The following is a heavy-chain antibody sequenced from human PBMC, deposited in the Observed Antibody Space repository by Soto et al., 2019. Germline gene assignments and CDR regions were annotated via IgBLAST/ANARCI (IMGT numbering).Heavy chain of an antibody. J-gene: IGHJ6*02. CDR3: ARGLVPPAVSLTKEFRYSKDV. Sequence: GGSLRLSCAASGFTFSSYGMHWVRQAPGKGLEWVAVIWYDGSNKYYADSVKGRFTISRDNSKNTLYLQMNSLRADDTAVYYCARGLVPPAVSLTKEFRYSKDVCRQGTMVTFSS. V-gene: IGHV3-33*01. CDR1: GFTFSSYG. CDR2: IWYDGSNK. D-gene: IGHD2-2*01.